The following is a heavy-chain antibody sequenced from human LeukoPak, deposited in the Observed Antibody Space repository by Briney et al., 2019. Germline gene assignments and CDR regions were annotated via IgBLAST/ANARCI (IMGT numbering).Heavy chain of an antibody. CDR2: IIPILGIA. CDR1: GVTFSSYA. J-gene: IGHJ4*02. Sequence: SVKVSCKASGVTFSSYAISWVRQAPGQGLEWMGRIIPILGIANYAQKFQGRVTITADKSTSTAYMELSSLRSEDTAVYYCARDPHYYDSSGYSIDYWGQGTLVTVSS. CDR3: ARDPHYYDSSGYSIDY. V-gene: IGHV1-69*04. D-gene: IGHD3-22*01.